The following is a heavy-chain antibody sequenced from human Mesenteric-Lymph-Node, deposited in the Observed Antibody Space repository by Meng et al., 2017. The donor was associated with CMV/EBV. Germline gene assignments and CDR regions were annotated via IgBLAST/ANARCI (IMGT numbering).Heavy chain of an antibody. V-gene: IGHV1-18*01. CDR2: ISVYNGDT. J-gene: IGHJ4*02. CDR3: ARDVPASGDLLFDS. D-gene: IGHD2-21*02. Sequence: KASGYTFGNYGIRWVRQAPGQGLEWMGWISVYNGDTYYAQKFQGRVTLTTDTSTSTAYMELRSLRSDDTAVYYCARDVPASGDLLFDSWGQGTLVTVSS. CDR1: GYTFGNYG.